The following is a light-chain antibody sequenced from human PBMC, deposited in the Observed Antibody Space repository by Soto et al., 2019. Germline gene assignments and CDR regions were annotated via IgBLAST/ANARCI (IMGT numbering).Light chain of an antibody. CDR1: SSDVGGYNY. J-gene: IGLJ2*01. V-gene: IGLV2-14*01. CDR3: IEYTSSSPSVV. CDR2: EVS. Sequence: QSALTQPASVSGSPGQSITISCTGTSSDVGGYNYVSWYQQHPGKAPKLMIYEVSNRPSGVSKRFSGSKSGNTASLTLPGLQADDEDDYYCIEYTSSSPSVVFGGGTKLTVL.